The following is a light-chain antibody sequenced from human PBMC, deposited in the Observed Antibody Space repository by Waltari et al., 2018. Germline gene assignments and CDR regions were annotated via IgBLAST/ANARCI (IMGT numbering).Light chain of an antibody. Sequence: QSVLPPPPSASGTPGQRVTIPCSGSSSNLGSNYVYWYQQLPGTAPKLLIYRNNQRPYGVPDRFSGSKSGTSASLAISGLRSEDEADYYCAAWDASLSGPVFGGGTKLTVL. CDR1: SSNLGSNY. J-gene: IGLJ2*01. V-gene: IGLV1-47*01. CDR3: AAWDASLSGPV. CDR2: RNN.